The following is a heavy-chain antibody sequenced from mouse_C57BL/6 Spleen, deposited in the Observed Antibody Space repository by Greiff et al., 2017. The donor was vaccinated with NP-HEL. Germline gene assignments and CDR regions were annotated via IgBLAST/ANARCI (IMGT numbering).Heavy chain of an antibody. Sequence: QVQLQQSGAELVMPGASVKLSCKASGYTFTSYWMHWVKQRPGQGLEWIGEIDPSDSYTNYNQKFKGKSTLTVDKSSSTAYMQLSSLTSEDSTVYYCAKIGYSGSSYYFDYWGQGTTLTVSS. V-gene: IGHV1-69*01. J-gene: IGHJ2*01. CDR3: AKIGYSGSSYYFDY. D-gene: IGHD1-1*01. CDR2: IDPSDSYT. CDR1: GYTFTSYW.